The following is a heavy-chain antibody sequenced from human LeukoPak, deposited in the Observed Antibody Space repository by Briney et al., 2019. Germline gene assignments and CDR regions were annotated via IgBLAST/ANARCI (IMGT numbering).Heavy chain of an antibody. Sequence: GSLRLSCAASGFTFSSYAMSWVRQAPGKGLEWVSAISGSGGSTYYADSVKGRFTISRDNSKNTLYLQMNSLRAEDTAVYYCAKDSGARIAAAGTDGYFDYWGQGTLVTVSS. CDR3: AKDSGARIAAAGTDGYFDY. CDR2: ISGSGGST. D-gene: IGHD6-13*01. V-gene: IGHV3-23*01. J-gene: IGHJ4*02. CDR1: GFTFSSYA.